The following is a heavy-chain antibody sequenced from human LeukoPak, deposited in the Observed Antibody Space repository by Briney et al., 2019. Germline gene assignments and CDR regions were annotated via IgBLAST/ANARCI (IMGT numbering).Heavy chain of an antibody. V-gene: IGHV7-4-1*02. D-gene: IGHD6-13*01. CDR1: GYTFTGYY. J-gene: IGHJ6*03. Sequence: GASVKVSCKASGYTFTGYYMHWVRQAPGQGLEWMGWINTNTGNPTYAQGFTGRFVFSLDTSVSTAYLQISSLKAEDTAVYYCARDPAAAGYYYYMDVWGKGTTVTVSS. CDR2: INTNTGNP. CDR3: ARDPAAAGYYYYMDV.